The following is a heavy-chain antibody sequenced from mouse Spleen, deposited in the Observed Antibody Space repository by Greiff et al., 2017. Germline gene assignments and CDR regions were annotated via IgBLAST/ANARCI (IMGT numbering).Heavy chain of an antibody. V-gene: IGHV1-69*01. CDR1: GYTFTSYW. CDR2: IDPSDSYT. J-gene: IGHJ2*01. CDR3: ARYPGNYFDY. Sequence: QVQLQQPGAELVMPGASVKLSCKASGYTFTSYWMHWVKQRPGQGLEWIGEIDPSDSYTNYNHKFKGKATLTVDKSSSTAYMQLSSLTSEDSAVYYCARYPGNYFDYWGQGTTLTVSS.